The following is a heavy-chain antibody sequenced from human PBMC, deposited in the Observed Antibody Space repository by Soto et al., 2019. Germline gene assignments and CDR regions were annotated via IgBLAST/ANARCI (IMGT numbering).Heavy chain of an antibody. Sequence: ASVKVSCKASGYTFTSYDINWVRQATGQGLEWMGWMNPNSGNTGYAQKFQGRVSMTRNTSISTAYMELSSLRSEDTAVYYCARGLPLVVVAPTDDYWGQGTLVTVSS. D-gene: IGHD2-15*01. CDR1: GYTFTSYD. CDR3: ARGLPLVVVAPTDDY. J-gene: IGHJ4*02. CDR2: MNPNSGNT. V-gene: IGHV1-8*01.